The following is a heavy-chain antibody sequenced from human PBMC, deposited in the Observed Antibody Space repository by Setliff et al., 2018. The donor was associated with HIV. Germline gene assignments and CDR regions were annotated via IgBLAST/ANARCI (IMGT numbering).Heavy chain of an antibody. CDR1: GGTFTSYA. CDR2: FTPILGIS. V-gene: IGHV1-69*10. Sequence: SVKVSCKTSGGTFTSYAISWVRQAPGQGLEWMGGFTPILGISNLAQNFQGRVTITADTSTGTAYMDLSSLRYEDTAVYYCARGWMATLNGPLAYWGQGTLVTVSS. D-gene: IGHD2-15*01. CDR3: ARGWMATLNGPLAY. J-gene: IGHJ4*02.